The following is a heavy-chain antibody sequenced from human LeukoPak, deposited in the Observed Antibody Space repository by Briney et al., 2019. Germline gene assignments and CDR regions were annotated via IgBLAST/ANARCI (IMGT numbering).Heavy chain of an antibody. Sequence: GGSLRLSCAASGFTFSSYSMNWVRQAPGKGLEWVSSISSSSSYIYYADSVKGRFTISRDNAKNSLYLQMNSLRAEDTAVYYCARYQPLDYMDVWGKGTTVTVSS. J-gene: IGHJ6*03. D-gene: IGHD2-2*01. CDR1: GFTFSSYS. CDR3: ARYQPLDYMDV. CDR2: ISSSSSYI. V-gene: IGHV3-21*01.